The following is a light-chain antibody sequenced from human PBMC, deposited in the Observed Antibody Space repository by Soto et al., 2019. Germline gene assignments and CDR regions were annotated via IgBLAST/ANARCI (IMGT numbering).Light chain of an antibody. V-gene: IGKV3-11*01. CDR1: QSVSSY. J-gene: IGKJ2*01. CDR2: DAS. CDR3: QQRSSWPPAYT. Sequence: EIVLTQSPVTLSLSPGERATLSCRVSQSVSSYLAWYQQKPGQAPRLLIYDASDRATGIPARFSGSGSGTDFTLTISSLEPEDFAVYYCQQRSSWPPAYTFGQGTKLEIK.